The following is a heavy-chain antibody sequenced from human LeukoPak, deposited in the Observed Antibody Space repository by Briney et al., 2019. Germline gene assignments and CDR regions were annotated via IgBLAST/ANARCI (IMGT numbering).Heavy chain of an antibody. V-gene: IGHV1-2*02. D-gene: IGHD3-10*01. CDR2: INLNSGGT. CDR3: ARARGVIKKGHYYYYMDV. Sequence: GASVKLSCKASGYTFTVYYMHWVRQAPGQGLEWMGWINLNSGGTNYEQKFHGRLTMTMDTSTTTAYMELSRLRSDDTAVYYCARARGVIKKGHYYYYMDVWGKGTTVTVSS. J-gene: IGHJ6*03. CDR1: GYTFTVYY.